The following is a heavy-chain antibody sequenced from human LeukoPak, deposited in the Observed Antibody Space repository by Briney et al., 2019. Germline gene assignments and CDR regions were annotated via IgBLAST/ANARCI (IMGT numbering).Heavy chain of an antibody. V-gene: IGHV1-69*06. D-gene: IGHD3-10*01. CDR1: GGTFSSYA. J-gene: IGHJ4*02. Sequence: GASVKVSCKASGGTFSSYAISWVRQAPGQGLEWMGGIIPIFGTANYAQKFQGRVTITADKSTSTADMELSNLRSEDTAVYYCASTEMVRGDIDRTTCWGQGTLVTVSS. CDR3: ASTEMVRGDIDRTTC. CDR2: IIPIFGTA.